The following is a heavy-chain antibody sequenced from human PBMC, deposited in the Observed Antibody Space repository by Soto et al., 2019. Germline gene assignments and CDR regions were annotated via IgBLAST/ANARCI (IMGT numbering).Heavy chain of an antibody. CDR2: IYWNDDK. CDR1: GFSLSTSGVG. Sequence: QITLKESGPTLVKPTQTLTLTCTFSGFSLSTSGVGVGWIRQPPGKALEWLALIYWNDDKRYSPSLKSRLTITKDTSQNQVVLTMTNMDPVDTATYYCAHRIAARPVSWFDPWGQGTLVTVSS. CDR3: AHRIAARPVSWFDP. J-gene: IGHJ5*02. V-gene: IGHV2-5*01. D-gene: IGHD6-6*01.